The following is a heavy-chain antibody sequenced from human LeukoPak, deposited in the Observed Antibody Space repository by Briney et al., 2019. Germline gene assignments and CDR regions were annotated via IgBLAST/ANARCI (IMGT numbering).Heavy chain of an antibody. J-gene: IGHJ4*02. V-gene: IGHV3-21*01. CDR1: GFTFSSYS. Sequence: PGGSLRLSCAASGFTFSSYSMNWVRQAPGKGREWVSSISSSSSYIYYADSLKGRFTISRDNAKNSLYLQMNSLRAEDTAVYYCARDGGSITGTTGLFDYWGQGTLVTVSS. D-gene: IGHD1-7*01. CDR3: ARDGGSITGTTGLFDY. CDR2: ISSSSSYI.